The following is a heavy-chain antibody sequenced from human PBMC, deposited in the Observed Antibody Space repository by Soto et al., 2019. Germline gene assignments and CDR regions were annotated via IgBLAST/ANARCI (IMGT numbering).Heavy chain of an antibody. D-gene: IGHD3-16*02. J-gene: IGHJ3*01. CDR2: INAGNGNT. Sequence: ASVKVSCKASGYTFTSYAMHWVRQAPGQRLEWMGWINAGNGNTKYSQKFQGRVTITRDTSASTAYMELSSLRSEDTAVYYCARLYDYLWGSYRYPDPFDLWCQGTMVTVSS. V-gene: IGHV1-3*01. CDR1: GYTFTSYA. CDR3: ARLYDYLWGSYRYPDPFDL.